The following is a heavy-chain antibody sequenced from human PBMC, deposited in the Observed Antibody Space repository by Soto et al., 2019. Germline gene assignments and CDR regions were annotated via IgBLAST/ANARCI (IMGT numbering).Heavy chain of an antibody. V-gene: IGHV3-21*01. CDR3: ARSQGGARNWFDP. CDR2: ISSSSSYI. Sequence: PGGSLRLSCAASGFTFSSYSMNWVRQAPGKGLEWVSSISSSSSYIYYADSVKGRFTISRDNAKNSLYLQMNSLRAEDTTVYYCARSQGGARNWFDPWGQGTLVTVSA. CDR1: GFTFSSYS. D-gene: IGHD2-21*01. J-gene: IGHJ5*02.